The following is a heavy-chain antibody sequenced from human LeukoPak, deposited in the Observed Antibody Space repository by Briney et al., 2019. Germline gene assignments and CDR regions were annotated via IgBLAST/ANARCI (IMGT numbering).Heavy chain of an antibody. CDR2: IKLDGSEK. V-gene: IGHV3-7*01. D-gene: IGHD2-2*01. J-gene: IGHJ3*02. CDR1: GFTFSSFW. CDR3: ARDVYQLPLI. Sequence: PGGSLRLSCAASGFTFSSFWMSWVRQAPGKGLEWVANIKLDGSEKYYVDSVKGRFTISRDNAKNSLFLQMNNLRADDTAIYYCARDVYQLPLIWGQGTVVTVSS.